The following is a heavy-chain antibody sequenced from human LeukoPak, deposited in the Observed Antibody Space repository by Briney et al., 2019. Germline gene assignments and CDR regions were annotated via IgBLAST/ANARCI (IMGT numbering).Heavy chain of an antibody. V-gene: IGHV4-59*01. D-gene: IGHD6-13*01. Sequence: SETLSLTCTLSGGSISSYYWSWIRQPPGKGLEWIGYIYYSGSTNYNPSLKSRVTISVDTSKNQFSLKLSSVTAADTAVYYCARAPYSSSWFWVDAFDIWGQGTMVTVSS. CDR2: IYYSGST. CDR3: ARAPYSSSWFWVDAFDI. CDR1: GGSISSYY. J-gene: IGHJ3*02.